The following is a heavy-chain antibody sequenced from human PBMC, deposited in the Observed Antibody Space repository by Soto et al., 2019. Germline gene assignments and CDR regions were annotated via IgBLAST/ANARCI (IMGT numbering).Heavy chain of an antibody. Sequence: EVQLVESGGGLVQPGGSLRLSCAASGFTFTNYWMHWVRQAPGKGLVWVSRINSDGTRTTYAYSVKGRFTISRNNAKNPLYLQLTSRRAEDPAVYYCARVATASYACFDPWGQGPLVTVSS. CDR1: GFTFTNYW. CDR2: INSDGTRT. D-gene: IGHD1-26*01. V-gene: IGHV3-74*02. CDR3: ARVATASYACFDP. J-gene: IGHJ5*02.